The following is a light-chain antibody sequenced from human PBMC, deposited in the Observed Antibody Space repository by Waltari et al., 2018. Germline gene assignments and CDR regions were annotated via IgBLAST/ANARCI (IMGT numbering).Light chain of an antibody. CDR2: AAS. Sequence: EVVMTQSPATVSVSPGERVTLSCRASQGVSNNLAWDQQKPGRAPRVLIYAASTRATGIAARFRGSGSGTDFTLTITNLQSEDFAIYYCQQYKNWPTFGQGTKVEI. V-gene: IGKV3-15*01. J-gene: IGKJ1*01. CDR3: QQYKNWPT. CDR1: QGVSNN.